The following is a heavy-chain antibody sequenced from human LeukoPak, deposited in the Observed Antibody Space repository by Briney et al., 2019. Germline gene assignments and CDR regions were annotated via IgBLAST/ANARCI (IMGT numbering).Heavy chain of an antibody. CDR1: GYTFTSYY. CDR2: INPSGGST. CDR3: ARDLVQLERRGWFDP. Sequence: GASVKVSCKASGYTFTSYYMHWVRQAPGQGLEWMGIINPSGGSTSYAQMFQGRVTMTRDTSTSTVYMELSSLRSEDTAVYYCARDLVQLERRGWFDPWGQGTLVTVSS. J-gene: IGHJ5*02. V-gene: IGHV1-46*01. D-gene: IGHD1-1*01.